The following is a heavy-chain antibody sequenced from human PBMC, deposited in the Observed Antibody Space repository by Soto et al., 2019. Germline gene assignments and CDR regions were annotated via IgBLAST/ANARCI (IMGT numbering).Heavy chain of an antibody. Sequence: PSETLSLTCAVSGGSISSCNWWSWVRQPPGKGLEWIGEIYHSGSTNYNPSLKSRVTISVDKSKNQFSLKLSSVTAADTAVYYCARSRRSSLRWFDPWGQGTLVTVSS. V-gene: IGHV4-4*02. CDR1: GGSISSCNW. J-gene: IGHJ5*02. CDR2: IYHSGST. CDR3: ARSRRSSLRWFDP. D-gene: IGHD6-13*01.